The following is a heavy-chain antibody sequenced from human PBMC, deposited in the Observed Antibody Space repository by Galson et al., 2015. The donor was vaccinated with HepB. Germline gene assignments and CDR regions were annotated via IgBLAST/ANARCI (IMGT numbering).Heavy chain of an antibody. D-gene: IGHD3-16*01. CDR3: TAGLGQTDHDF. CDR1: GFTFSNAW. V-gene: IGHV3-15*01. Sequence: SLRLSCAASGFTFSNAWMSWVRQSPGKGLEWVGRIKRKIDGETKDYAAPVKGRFTISRDDSKDTVYLQMNSLRTEDTAVYYCTAGLGQTDHDFWGQGTLAIVSS. J-gene: IGHJ4*02. CDR2: IKRKIDGETK.